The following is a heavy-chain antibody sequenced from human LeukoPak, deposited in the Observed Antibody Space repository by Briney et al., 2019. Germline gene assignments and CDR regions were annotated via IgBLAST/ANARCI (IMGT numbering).Heavy chain of an antibody. CDR2: ISSSGSTI. J-gene: IGHJ4*02. Sequence: GGSLRLSCAASGFTFSSYEMNWVRQAPGKGLEWVSYISSSGSTIYYADSVKGRFTLSRDNAKNSLYLQINSLRAEDTAVYYFARTMVRGGAFDYWGQGTLVTVSS. CDR1: GFTFSSYE. V-gene: IGHV3-48*03. D-gene: IGHD3-10*01. CDR3: ARTMVRGGAFDY.